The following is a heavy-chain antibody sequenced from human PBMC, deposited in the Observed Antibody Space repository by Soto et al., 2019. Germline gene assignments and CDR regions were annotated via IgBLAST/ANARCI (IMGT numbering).Heavy chain of an antibody. Sequence: GASVKVSCKASGFTFTSSAVQWVRQARGQRLEWIGWIVVGSGNTNYAQKFQERVTITRDMSTSTAYMELSSLRSEDTAVYYCAAAWLMVYPHDAFDIWGQGTMVTVSS. D-gene: IGHD2-8*01. CDR3: AAAWLMVYPHDAFDI. CDR1: GFTFTSSA. CDR2: IVVGSGNT. J-gene: IGHJ3*02. V-gene: IGHV1-58*01.